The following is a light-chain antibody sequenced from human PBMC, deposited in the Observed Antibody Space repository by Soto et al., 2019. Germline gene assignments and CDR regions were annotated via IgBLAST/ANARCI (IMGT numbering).Light chain of an antibody. J-gene: IGLJ2*01. CDR1: SGHSSYA. Sequence: QPVLTQPPSASASLGASVKLTCTLSSGHSSYAIAWHQQQPEKGPRYLMKLNSDGSHSKGDGIPDRFSGSSSGAERYLTNSSLQSEDEADYYCQTWGTYVVFGGGTKLTVL. CDR2: LNSDGSH. CDR3: QTWGTYVV. V-gene: IGLV4-69*01.